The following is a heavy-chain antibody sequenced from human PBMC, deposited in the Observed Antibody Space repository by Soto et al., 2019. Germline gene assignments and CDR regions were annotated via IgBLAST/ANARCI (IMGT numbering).Heavy chain of an antibody. D-gene: IGHD2-2*01. CDR3: ARSLGYCSSTSCYEGFDY. J-gene: IGHJ4*02. Sequence: ASVKVSCKASGYTFTSYDINWVRQATGQGLEWMGWMNPNSGNTGYAQKFQGRVTMTRNTSISTAYMELSSLRSEDTAVYYCARSLGYCSSTSCYEGFDYWGQGTQVTVSS. V-gene: IGHV1-8*01. CDR2: MNPNSGNT. CDR1: GYTFTSYD.